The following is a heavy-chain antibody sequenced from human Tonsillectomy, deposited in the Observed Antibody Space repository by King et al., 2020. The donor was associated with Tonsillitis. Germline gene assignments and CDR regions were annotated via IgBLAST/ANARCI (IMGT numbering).Heavy chain of an antibody. CDR1: GFTFSSYE. CDR3: ASQRYYYDSSGYRHFDY. J-gene: IGHJ4*02. D-gene: IGHD3-22*01. Sequence: EVQLVEFGGGLVQPGGSLRLSCAASGFTFSSYEMNWVRQAPGKGLEWVSYISSSGSTIYYADSVKGRFTVSRDNAKNSLYLQMNSLRAEDTAVYYCASQRYYYDSSGYRHFDYWGQGTLVTVSS. CDR2: ISSSGSTI. V-gene: IGHV3-48*03.